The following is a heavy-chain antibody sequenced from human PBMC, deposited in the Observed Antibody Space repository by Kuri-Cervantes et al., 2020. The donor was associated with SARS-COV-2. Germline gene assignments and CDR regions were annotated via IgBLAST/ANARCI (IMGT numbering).Heavy chain of an antibody. CDR1: GFTFSSYG. D-gene: IGHD3-22*01. CDR3: ASQEGSITMIVVVS. J-gene: IGHJ4*02. Sequence: GGSLRLSCAASGFTFSSYGMHWVRQAPGKGLEWVSSISSSSSYIYYADSVKGRFTISRDNSKNTLYLQMNSLRAEDTAVYYCASQEGSITMIVVVSWGQGTLVTVSS. CDR2: ISSSSSYI. V-gene: IGHV3-21*01.